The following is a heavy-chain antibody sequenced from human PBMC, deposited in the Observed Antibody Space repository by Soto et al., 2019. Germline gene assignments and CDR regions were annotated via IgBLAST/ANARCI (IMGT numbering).Heavy chain of an antibody. CDR3: AKDMKVGPAGYYFDY. Sequence: QVQLEEFGGGVVQPGRSLRLSCTASGFSFSTYAMHWVRQAPGKGLEWVAVISTNGNDQYHADSVKGRFTISRDNFQNTLYLQMYNLRPEDTAIYFCAKDMKVGPAGYYFDYWGQGTLVAVSS. CDR2: ISTNGNDQ. D-gene: IGHD2-2*01. CDR1: GFSFSTYA. J-gene: IGHJ4*02. V-gene: IGHV3-30*18.